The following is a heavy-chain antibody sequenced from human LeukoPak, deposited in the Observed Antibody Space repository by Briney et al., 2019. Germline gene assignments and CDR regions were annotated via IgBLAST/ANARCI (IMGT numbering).Heavy chain of an antibody. Sequence: GESLKISCKGSGYSFTSYWIGWVRQMPGKGLEWMGIIYPGDSDTRYSPSFQGQVTISADKPISTAYLQWSSPKASDTAMYYCARHRSNYYMDVWGKGTTVTVSS. CDR2: IYPGDSDT. J-gene: IGHJ6*03. D-gene: IGHD2-15*01. V-gene: IGHV5-51*01. CDR3: ARHRSNYYMDV. CDR1: GYSFTSYW.